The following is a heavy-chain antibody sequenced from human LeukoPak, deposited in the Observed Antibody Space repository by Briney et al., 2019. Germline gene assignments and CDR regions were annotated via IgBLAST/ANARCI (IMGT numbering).Heavy chain of an antibody. J-gene: IGHJ4*02. Sequence: SETLSLTCTVSGGSISSYYWSWIRQPPGKGLEWIGYIYYSGSTNYNPSLKSRGTISVDTSKNQFSLNLSSVTAADTAVYYCARRGIAAAGYDYWGQGTLVTVSS. CDR2: IYYSGST. V-gene: IGHV4-59*08. CDR1: GGSISSYY. CDR3: ARRGIAAAGYDY. D-gene: IGHD6-13*01.